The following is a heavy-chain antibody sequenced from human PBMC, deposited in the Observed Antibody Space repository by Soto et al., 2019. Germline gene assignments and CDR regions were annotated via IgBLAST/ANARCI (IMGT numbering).Heavy chain of an antibody. Sequence: QVQLQESGPGLVKPSETLSLTCTVSGGSISSYYWSWIRQPPGKGLEWIGYIYYSGSTNYNPSLKGRVTISVDTSKNQFSLKLSSVTAADTAVYYCARRYGANFDYWGQGTLVTVSS. CDR1: GGSISSYY. CDR2: IYYSGST. J-gene: IGHJ4*02. CDR3: ARRYGANFDY. V-gene: IGHV4-59*08. D-gene: IGHD4-17*01.